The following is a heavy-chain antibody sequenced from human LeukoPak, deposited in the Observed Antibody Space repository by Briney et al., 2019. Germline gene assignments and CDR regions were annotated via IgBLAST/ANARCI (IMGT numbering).Heavy chain of an antibody. CDR1: GFTFSSCA. J-gene: IGHJ4*02. CDR2: ISSNGGST. V-gene: IGHV3-64D*06. CDR3: VKDAVTMVRGYYFDY. Sequence: GGSLRLSCSASGFTFSSCAMHWVRQAPGKGLEYVSAISSNGGSTYYADSVKGRFTISRDNSKNTLYLQMSSLRAEDTAVYYCVKDAVTMVRGYYFDYWGQGTLVTVSS. D-gene: IGHD3-10*01.